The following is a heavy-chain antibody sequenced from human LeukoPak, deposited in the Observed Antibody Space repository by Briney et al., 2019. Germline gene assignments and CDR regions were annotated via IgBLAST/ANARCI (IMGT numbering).Heavy chain of an antibody. J-gene: IGHJ4*02. V-gene: IGHV3-7*01. CDR2: IKHDGSEK. Sequence: GGSLRLSCAVSGFIFTNYFMSWVRQAPGKGLEWVASIKHDGSEKYYVDSVRGRFTISRDNTMNSLYLQMCSLRAEDTAVYYCATDRGWRTSGYYLYYFEYWGQGTLVTYSS. CDR1: GFIFTNYF. D-gene: IGHD3-3*01. CDR3: ATDRGWRTSGYYLYYFEY.